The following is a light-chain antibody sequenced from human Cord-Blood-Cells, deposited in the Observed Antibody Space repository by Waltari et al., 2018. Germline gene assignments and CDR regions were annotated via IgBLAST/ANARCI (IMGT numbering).Light chain of an antibody. V-gene: IGLV7-46*01. Sequence: QAVVTQEPSLPLSPGGKVPPTCGSTTGVFPRSHDPPWFHQKPGQPPRTLIYDTSNKHSWTPARFSGSLLGGKAALTLSGAQPEDEAEYYCLLSYSGARLWVFGGGTKLTVL. CDR1: TGVFPRSHD. CDR3: LLSYSGARLWV. J-gene: IGLJ3*02. CDR2: DTS.